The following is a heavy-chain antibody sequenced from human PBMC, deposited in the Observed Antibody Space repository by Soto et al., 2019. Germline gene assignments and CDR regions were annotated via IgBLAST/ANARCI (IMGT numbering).Heavy chain of an antibody. D-gene: IGHD3-10*01. Sequence: QVQLVESGGGEVQPGSSLRLSCAASGFSFKNYAFHWVRQAPGKGLEWVALISHNDEPKIFYADSVQGRFTISRDNFKNTVYLQMNSLRDEDTSVYHCARGVRAETYYNAFDYWGQGTQVTVSS. CDR2: ISHNDEPKI. CDR1: GFSFKNYA. J-gene: IGHJ4*01. CDR3: ARGVRAETYYNAFDY. V-gene: IGHV3-30-3*01.